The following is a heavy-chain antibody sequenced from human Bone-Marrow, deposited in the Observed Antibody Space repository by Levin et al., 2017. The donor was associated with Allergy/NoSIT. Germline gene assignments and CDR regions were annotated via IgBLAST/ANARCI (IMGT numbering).Heavy chain of an antibody. CDR3: ARESFGGSGGYVPTNWFDP. CDR2: INPSGGAT. Sequence: GESLKISCKASGYRFNTYHMQWVRQAPGQGLEWMGMINPSGGATTYAQKFQDRVTVTRDTSTGTVYMELSSLRSEDTAVYYCARESFGGSGGYVPTNWFDPWGQGTLVIVSS. CDR1: GYRFNTYH. J-gene: IGHJ5*02. V-gene: IGHV1-46*02. D-gene: IGHD5-12*01.